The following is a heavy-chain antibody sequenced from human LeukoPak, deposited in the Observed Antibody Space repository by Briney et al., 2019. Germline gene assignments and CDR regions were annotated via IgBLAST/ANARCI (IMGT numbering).Heavy chain of an antibody. CDR2: IKSKTDGGTT. CDR3: TTTPRAFIVVVPAAR. J-gene: IGHJ4*02. D-gene: IGHD2-2*01. CDR1: GFTFSNAW. Sequence: RGSLRLSCAASGFTFSNAWMSWVRQAPGKGLEWVGRIKSKTDGGTTDYAAPVKGRFTISRDDSKNTLYLQMNSLKTEDTAVYYCTTTPRAFIVVVPAARWGQGTLVTVSS. V-gene: IGHV3-15*01.